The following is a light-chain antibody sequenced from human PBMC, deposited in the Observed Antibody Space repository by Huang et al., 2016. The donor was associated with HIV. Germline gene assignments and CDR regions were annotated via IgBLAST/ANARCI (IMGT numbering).Light chain of an antibody. CDR3: QKYDSYPWT. Sequence: THLTQSPSSLSAKVGDRVVLTCRAGQVISSALAWFQQKPGKPPRLLIHGASALETGVPGRFSGSESGTEFTLTISSLQPDDFATYFCQKYDSYPWTFGQGTKVEIK. V-gene: IGKV1-13*02. CDR2: GAS. CDR1: QVISSA. J-gene: IGKJ1*01.